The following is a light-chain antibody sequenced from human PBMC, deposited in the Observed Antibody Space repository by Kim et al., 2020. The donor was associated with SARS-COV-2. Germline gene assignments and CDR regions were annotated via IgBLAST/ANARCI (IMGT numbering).Light chain of an antibody. CDR2: DAS. CDR1: QSVSSY. Sequence: EIVLTQSPATLSLSPGERATLSCRASQSVSSYLAWYQQKPGQAPRLLIYDASNRATGIPARFSGSGSGTDFTLTISSLEPEDFEAYYCQQRSNWPPTFGQGTRLEIK. J-gene: IGKJ5*01. CDR3: QQRSNWPPT. V-gene: IGKV3-11*01.